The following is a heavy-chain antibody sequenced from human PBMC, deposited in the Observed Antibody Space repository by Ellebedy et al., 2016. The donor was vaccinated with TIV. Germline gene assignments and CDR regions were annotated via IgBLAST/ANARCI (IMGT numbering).Heavy chain of an antibody. CDR1: GYTFTSYY. Sequence: AASVKVSCKASGYTFTSYYMHWVRQAPGQGLEWMGRINLSDGSTSYAQKFQGRVTMTRDTSTSTVYMELSSLRSEDTAVYYCAVGGDSSGYYYGAFDIWGQGTMVTVSS. V-gene: IGHV1-46*01. D-gene: IGHD3-22*01. CDR2: INLSDGST. J-gene: IGHJ3*02. CDR3: AVGGDSSGYYYGAFDI.